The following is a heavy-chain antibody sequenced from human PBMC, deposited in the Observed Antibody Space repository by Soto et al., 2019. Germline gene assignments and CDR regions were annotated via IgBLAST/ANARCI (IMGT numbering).Heavy chain of an antibody. CDR3: ARSPAPEVNYEYYYGMDV. J-gene: IGHJ6*02. V-gene: IGHV1-69*12. CDR1: GGTFSSYA. CDR2: IIPIFGTA. D-gene: IGHD3-22*01. Sequence: QVQLVQSGAEVKKPGSSVKVSCKASGGTFSSYAISWVRQAPGQGLEWMGGIIPIFGTANYAQKFQGRVTITADESTRTAYMELSSLRAEDTAVNYCARSPAPEVNYEYYYGMDVWGQGTTVTVSS.